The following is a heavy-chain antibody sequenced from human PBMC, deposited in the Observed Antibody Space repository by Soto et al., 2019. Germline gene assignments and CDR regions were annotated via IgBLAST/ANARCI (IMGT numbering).Heavy chain of an antibody. D-gene: IGHD3-22*01. J-gene: IGHJ6*02. Sequence: GASVKVSCKASGYTFTSYGISWVRQAPGQGLEWMGWISAYNGNTNYAQKLQGRVTMTTDTSTSTAYMELRSLRSDDTAVYYCARSIVDGSGYYLRQSYYYYYGMDVWGQGTTVTVSS. CDR2: ISAYNGNT. CDR1: GYTFTSYG. CDR3: ARSIVDGSGYYLRQSYYYYYGMDV. V-gene: IGHV1-18*01.